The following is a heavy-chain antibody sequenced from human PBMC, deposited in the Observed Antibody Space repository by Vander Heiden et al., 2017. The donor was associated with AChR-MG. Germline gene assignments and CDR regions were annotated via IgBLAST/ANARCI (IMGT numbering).Heavy chain of an antibody. D-gene: IGHD2-2*01. Sequence: EVQLVESGGGSIQPGRSLILSCAASGFTVSSNYMSWVRQAPGKGLEWVSVTYSGGRKYYADAVKGRFTISRDNSKNTLYLQMKSMRAEDTAVYYFAKVRYQWTLGAFDIWGRVTMVTVSS. J-gene: IGHJ3*02. CDR2: TYSGGRK. CDR3: AKVRYQWTLGAFDI. V-gene: IGHV3-53*01. CDR1: GFTVSSNY.